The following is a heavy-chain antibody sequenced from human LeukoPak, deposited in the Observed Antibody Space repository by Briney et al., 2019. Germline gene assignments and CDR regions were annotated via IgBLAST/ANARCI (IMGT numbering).Heavy chain of an antibody. Sequence: ASVKVSSKASGYTFTSYDINWVRQATGQGLEWLGWMHPKSGSTGYAQKVLGRVTMTTNTSISTAYMELSSLRSEDSAVYYCARRAAIPYSYYALDVWGQGTTVIVSS. J-gene: IGHJ6*02. V-gene: IGHV1-8*01. CDR3: ARRAAIPYSYYALDV. CDR1: GYTFTSYD. CDR2: MHPKSGST. D-gene: IGHD2-2*02.